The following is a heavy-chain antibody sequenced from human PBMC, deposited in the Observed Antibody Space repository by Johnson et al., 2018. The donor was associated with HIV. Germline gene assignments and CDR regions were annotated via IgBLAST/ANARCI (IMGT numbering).Heavy chain of an antibody. CDR1: DFTVSSNY. Sequence: VQVVESGGGLIQPGGSLRLSCAASDFTVSSNYMNWVRQAPGKGLEWVSVIYSGGGTYYADSVRGRFTISRDNSKNTLYLQMNSLRAEDTAVYYCARDRDYGSGAFDVWGPGTMVTVSS. CDR2: IYSGGGT. D-gene: IGHD3-10*01. V-gene: IGHV3-53*01. J-gene: IGHJ3*01. CDR3: ARDRDYGSGAFDV.